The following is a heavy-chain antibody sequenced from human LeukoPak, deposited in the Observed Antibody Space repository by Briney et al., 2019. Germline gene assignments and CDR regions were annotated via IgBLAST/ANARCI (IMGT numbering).Heavy chain of an antibody. J-gene: IGHJ2*01. Sequence: SETLSLTCTVSGGSISSHYWSWIRQPPGNGLEWIGYMYDIGSTYYSPSLKSGVSISVDTSENQYSLMLRTETAANTGTYYFARLFTNTWYSFWYFDLWGRGTVVTVSS. V-gene: IGHV4-59*11. CDR2: MYDIGST. D-gene: IGHD2-15*01. CDR1: GGSISSHY. CDR3: ARLFTNTWYSFWYFDL.